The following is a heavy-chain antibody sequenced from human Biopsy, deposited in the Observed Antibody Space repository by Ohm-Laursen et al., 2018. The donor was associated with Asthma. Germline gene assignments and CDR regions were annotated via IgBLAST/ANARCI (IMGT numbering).Heavy chain of an antibody. J-gene: IGHJ4*02. V-gene: IGHV3-9*01. CDR1: GFKFDEYT. CDR2: ISWNSATI. CDR3: AKVRSDWVITESFDY. Sequence: SLRLSCAASGFKFDEYTMHWVRQAPGKGLEWVPGISWNSATIGYADSVEGRFTISRDNAKNSVFLHMDSLRPEDTAFYYCAKVRSDWVITESFDYWGQGVLVTVSS. D-gene: IGHD3-22*01.